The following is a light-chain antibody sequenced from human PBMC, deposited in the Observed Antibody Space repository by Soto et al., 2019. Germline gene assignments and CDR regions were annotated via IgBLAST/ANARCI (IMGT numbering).Light chain of an antibody. CDR2: EVS. J-gene: IGLJ1*01. CDR3: KSYAGSNTDV. V-gene: IGLV2-8*01. CDR1: SSDVGGYNY. Sequence: QSALTQPPSASGSPGQSVTISCSGTSSDVGGYNYVSWYQQHPGKAPKVMIYEVSKRPSGVPDRFSGSKSGNTASLTVSGLQAEDEADYFCKSYAGSNTDVFGSGTKLTVL.